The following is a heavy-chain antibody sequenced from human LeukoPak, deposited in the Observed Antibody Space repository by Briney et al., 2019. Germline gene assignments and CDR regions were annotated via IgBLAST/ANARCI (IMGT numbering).Heavy chain of an antibody. J-gene: IGHJ4*02. Sequence: GRSLRLSCAASGFTFDDYAMHWVRQAPGKGLEWASGISWNSGSIGYADSVKGRFTISRDNAKNSLYLQMNSLRAEDTALYYCAKASGSSPDYWGQGTLVTVSS. CDR3: AKASGSSPDY. V-gene: IGHV3-9*01. CDR2: ISWNSGSI. CDR1: GFTFDDYA. D-gene: IGHD6-6*01.